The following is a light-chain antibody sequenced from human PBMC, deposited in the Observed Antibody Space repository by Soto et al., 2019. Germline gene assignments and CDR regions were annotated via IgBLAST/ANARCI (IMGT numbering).Light chain of an antibody. CDR3: QQYGSSPPLT. Sequence: EIVLTQSPGTLSLSPGERATLSARASQRVSSSLAWYQQKPGQAPRLLIYGASSRATGIPDRFSGSGSGTDFTLTISRLEPEDFAVYYCQQYGSSPPLTFGGGTKVEIK. V-gene: IGKV3-20*01. CDR2: GAS. J-gene: IGKJ4*01. CDR1: QRVSSS.